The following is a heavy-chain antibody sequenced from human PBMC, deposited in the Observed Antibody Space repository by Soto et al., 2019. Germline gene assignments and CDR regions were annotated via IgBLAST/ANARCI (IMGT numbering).Heavy chain of an antibody. Sequence: SETLSLTCDVYDGSFNDYFWSWIRQSPGKGLEWICEINHNADANYNPSLKSRVTMSVDTSKNQPSLKVNSVTAADTAMYYCARRYYYDSSGLSNWGQGTLVTVSS. J-gene: IGHJ4*02. CDR2: INHNADA. CDR3: ARRYYYDSSGLSN. D-gene: IGHD3-22*01. CDR1: DGSFNDYF. V-gene: IGHV4-34*01.